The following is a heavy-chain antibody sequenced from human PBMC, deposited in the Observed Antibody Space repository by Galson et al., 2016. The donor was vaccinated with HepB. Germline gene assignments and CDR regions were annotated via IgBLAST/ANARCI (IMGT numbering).Heavy chain of an antibody. V-gene: IGHV3-53*01. D-gene: IGHD6-13*01. CDR3: VTTKTGYSSSFSTPPMGYYYYGMDV. Sequence: SLRLSCAASGFTVSSNYMSWVRQAPGKGLEWVSVIYSGGSTYYADSVKGRFTISRDNSENTLYLQMNSLRAEDTAVYYCVTTKTGYSSSFSTPPMGYYYYGMDVWGQGTTVIVSS. CDR2: IYSGGST. J-gene: IGHJ6*02. CDR1: GFTVSSNY.